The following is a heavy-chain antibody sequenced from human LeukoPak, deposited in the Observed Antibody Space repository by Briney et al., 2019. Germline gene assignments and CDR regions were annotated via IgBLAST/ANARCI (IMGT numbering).Heavy chain of an antibody. D-gene: IGHD3/OR15-3a*01. CDR1: ENRLTQLP. J-gene: IGHJ4*02. Sequence: ASVRVSFKLSENRLTQLPMHWVRQAPGEGLEWVGGFSPENDVPLYAQKFKGRVAMTTDTSTDTAYLELRSLRSDDTAVYFCATLLDSFWSGHSVPPEDYWGQGTLVTVSS. CDR2: FSPENDVP. CDR3: ATLLDSFWSGHSVPPEDY. V-gene: IGHV1-24*01.